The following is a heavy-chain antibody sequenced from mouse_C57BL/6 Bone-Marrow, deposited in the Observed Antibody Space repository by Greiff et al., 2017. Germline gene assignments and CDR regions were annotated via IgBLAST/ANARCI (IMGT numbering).Heavy chain of an antibody. Sequence: EVMLVESGGDLVKPGGSLKLSCAASGFTFSSYGMSWVRQTPDKRLEWVATISSGGSYTYYPDSVKGRFTISRDNAKNTLYLQMSILKSEDTAMYYCARHDGNYEFAYWGQGTLVTVSA. CDR1: GFTFSSYG. V-gene: IGHV5-6*01. D-gene: IGHD2-1*01. CDR3: ARHDGNYEFAY. CDR2: ISSGGSYT. J-gene: IGHJ3*01.